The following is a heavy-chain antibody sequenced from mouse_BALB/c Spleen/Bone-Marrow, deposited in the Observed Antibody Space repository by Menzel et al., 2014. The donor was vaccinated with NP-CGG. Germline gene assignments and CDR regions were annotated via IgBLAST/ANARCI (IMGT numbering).Heavy chain of an antibody. D-gene: IGHD1-1*01. J-gene: IGHJ4*01. CDR3: TRSPITTVVVETMDY. Sequence: LQQSGSELVRPGASVKLSCKASGYTFTSYWMHWVKQRPGQGLEWIGNIYPGSGSTNYDEKFKNKATLTVDTSSSTAYTQLSSLTSEDSAVYYCTRSPITTVVVETMDYWGQGTSVTVSS. V-gene: IGHV1S22*01. CDR2: IYPGSGST. CDR1: GYTFTSYW.